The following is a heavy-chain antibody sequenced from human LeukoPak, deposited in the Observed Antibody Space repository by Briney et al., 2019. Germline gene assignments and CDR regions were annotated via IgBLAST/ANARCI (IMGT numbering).Heavy chain of an antibody. D-gene: IGHD2-21*02. CDR1: GFTFGNYW. J-gene: IGHJ4*02. CDR2: IKEDGSEK. CDR3: ARGMTRADY. Sequence: GGSLRLSCAASGFTFGNYWMNWVRQAPGKGLEWVANIKEDGSEKYYVDSVKGRFTISRDNAKNSLYLQMNSLRAEDTAVYYCARGMTRADYWGQGTLVTVSS. V-gene: IGHV3-7*01.